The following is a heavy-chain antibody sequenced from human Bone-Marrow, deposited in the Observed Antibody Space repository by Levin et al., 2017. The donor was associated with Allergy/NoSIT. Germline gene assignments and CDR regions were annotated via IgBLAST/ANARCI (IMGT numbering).Heavy chain of an antibody. CDR3: AIAESFIFLGPRY. J-gene: IGHJ4*02. V-gene: IGHV1-69*13. Sequence: ASVKVSCKASGGTFSTFAVSWVRQAPGQGLEWTGGIIPIFGTTSYAKDFQGRVTITADGSTSTAYMELSSLTFEDTAVYYCAIAESFIFLGPRYWGQGTLVTVSS. CDR1: GGTFSTFA. CDR2: IIPIFGTT. D-gene: IGHD3-3*01.